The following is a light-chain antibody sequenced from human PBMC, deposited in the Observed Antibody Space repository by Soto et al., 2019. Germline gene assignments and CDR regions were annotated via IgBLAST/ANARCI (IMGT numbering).Light chain of an antibody. J-gene: IGKJ1*01. Sequence: EGGLTKDKSTLSLSPRERATLTCRASQSVSSSYLAWYQQKPGQAPRLLIYGASSRATGIPDRFSGSGSGTDFTLTISRLEPEDFAVYYCQQYGSSPTTFGQGTKVDI. CDR2: GAS. V-gene: IGKV3-20*01. CDR3: QQYGSSPTT. CDR1: QSVSSSY.